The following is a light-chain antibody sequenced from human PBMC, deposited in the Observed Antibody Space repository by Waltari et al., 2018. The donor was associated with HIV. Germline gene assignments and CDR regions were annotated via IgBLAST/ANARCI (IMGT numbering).Light chain of an antibody. CDR1: TSNIGDDN. V-gene: IGLV1-47*01. CDR3: VGWDSSRVAYG. Sequence: QSVLTQTPSASLPPGQTGTISCSLGTSNIGDDNVYWYQQLHGKTPKLLIYKNYMRPSGFPDRFAGSKFATSASVATSGFRSEDEVDYYCVGWDSSRVAYGFAAGTNVTVL. J-gene: IGLJ1*01. CDR2: KNY.